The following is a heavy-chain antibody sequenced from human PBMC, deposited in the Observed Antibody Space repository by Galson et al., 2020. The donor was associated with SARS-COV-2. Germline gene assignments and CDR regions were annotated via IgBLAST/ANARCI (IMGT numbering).Heavy chain of an antibody. CDR1: GFTVSSNY. CDR3: ARVIREPGNDFWSGFPYYYYYGMDV. Sequence: GGSLRLSCAASGFTVSSNYMSWVRQAPGKGLEWVSVIYSGGSTYYADSVKGRFTISRDNSKNTLYLQMNSLRAEDTAVYYCARVIREPGNDFWSGFPYYYYYGMDVWGQGTTVTVSS. V-gene: IGHV3-53*01. J-gene: IGHJ6*02. CDR2: IYSGGST. D-gene: IGHD3-3*01.